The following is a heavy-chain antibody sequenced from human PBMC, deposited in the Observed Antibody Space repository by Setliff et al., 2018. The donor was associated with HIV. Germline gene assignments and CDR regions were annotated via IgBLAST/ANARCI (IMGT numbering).Heavy chain of an antibody. Sequence: SETLSLTCAVYGGSLSGHFWSWIRQPPGKGLEWIGEINRSGSTNYNSSLKSRVTMSVDTSKRQFSLKLASVTAADTAIYYCARQSTMAAAAFDYWGQGTLVTVTS. V-gene: IGHV4-34*01. CDR3: ARQSTMAAAAFDY. J-gene: IGHJ4*02. D-gene: IGHD6-13*01. CDR1: GGSLSGHF. CDR2: INRSGST.